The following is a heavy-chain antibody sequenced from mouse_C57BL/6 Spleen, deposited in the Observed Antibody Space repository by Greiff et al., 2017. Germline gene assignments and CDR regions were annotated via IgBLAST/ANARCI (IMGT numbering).Heavy chain of an antibody. Sequence: EVQVVESGGGLVKPGGSLKLSCAASGFTFSSYAMSWVRQTPEKRLEWVATLSDGGSYTYYPNNVKGRFTISRDTAKNNLYLQMSHLKSEDTAMYYCARGGYGRAWFAYWGQGTLVTVSA. J-gene: IGHJ3*01. CDR3: ARGGYGRAWFAY. CDR1: GFTFSSYA. V-gene: IGHV5-4*01. CDR2: LSDGGSYT. D-gene: IGHD1-1*01.